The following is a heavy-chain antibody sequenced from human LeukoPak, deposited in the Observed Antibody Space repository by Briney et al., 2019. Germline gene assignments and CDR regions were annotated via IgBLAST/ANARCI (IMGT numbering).Heavy chain of an antibody. CDR3: ARDVSGGY. J-gene: IGHJ4*02. Sequence: PSETLSLTCTVSGGSISSSSYYWGWIRQPPGKGLEWIGYIYYSGSTNYNPSLKSRVTISVETSKNQFSLKLSSVTAADTAVYYCARDVSGGYWGQGTLVTVSS. D-gene: IGHD3-10*01. V-gene: IGHV4-61*01. CDR2: IYYSGST. CDR1: GGSISSSSYY.